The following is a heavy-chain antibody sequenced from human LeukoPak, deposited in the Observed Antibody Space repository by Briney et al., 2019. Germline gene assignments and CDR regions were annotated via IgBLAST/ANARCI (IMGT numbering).Heavy chain of an antibody. Sequence: WGSLRLSCAASGFTFSGSDMNWVRQAPGKGLEWVGGIRSKVNSYATAYAASVKGRFTISRDDSKNTAYLQMNSLKTEDTAVYYCTRQRWIVGADFDYWGQGTLVAVSS. CDR3: TRQRWIVGADFDY. CDR2: IRSKVNSYAT. V-gene: IGHV3-73*01. D-gene: IGHD1-26*01. J-gene: IGHJ4*02. CDR1: GFTFSGSD.